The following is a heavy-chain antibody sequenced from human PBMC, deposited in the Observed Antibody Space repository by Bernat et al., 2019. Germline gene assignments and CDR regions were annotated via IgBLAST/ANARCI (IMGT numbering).Heavy chain of an antibody. V-gene: IGHV3-48*01. D-gene: IGHD1-26*01. CDR3: ARELWLGIEAVGVDY. CDR2: ISSSSTI. Sequence: EVQLVESGGGLVQPGGSLRLSCTASRFTFSNYSMTWVRQAPGKGLEWVSYISSSSTIYYADSVKGRFTVSRDNAKNSLYLQMNSLRAEDTAVYYCARELWLGIEAVGVDYWGQGTLVTVSS. J-gene: IGHJ4*02. CDR1: RFTFSNYS.